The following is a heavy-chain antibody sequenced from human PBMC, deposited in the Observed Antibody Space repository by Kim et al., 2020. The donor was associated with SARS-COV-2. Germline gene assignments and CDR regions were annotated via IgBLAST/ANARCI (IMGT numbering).Heavy chain of an antibody. J-gene: IGHJ4*02. V-gene: IGHV4-30-4*08. CDR3: ARSGYSYGYGADY. CDR1: GGSISSGDYY. Sequence: SETLSLTCTVSGGSISSGDYYWIRIRPPPGMDLVWFGYFYYSTSSYYNPSLKSRVTISVDTSKYLFSLTLSSVTAADTAVYYCARSGYSYGYGADYWGQGTLVTVSS. CDR2: FYYSTSS. D-gene: IGHD5-18*01.